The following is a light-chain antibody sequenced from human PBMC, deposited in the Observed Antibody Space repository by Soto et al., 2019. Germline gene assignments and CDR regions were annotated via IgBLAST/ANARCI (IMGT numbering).Light chain of an antibody. CDR1: GNDVGGYNY. Sequence: QSVLTQPASVSGSPGQSITISCTGTGNDVGGYNYVSWYQQHPGKAPKVMIYEVTNRPSGVSSRFSGSKSGNTASLTISGLQAEDEADYYCSSYTSTSTYVFGTGTQLTVL. CDR2: EVT. V-gene: IGLV2-14*01. CDR3: SSYTSTSTYV. J-gene: IGLJ1*01.